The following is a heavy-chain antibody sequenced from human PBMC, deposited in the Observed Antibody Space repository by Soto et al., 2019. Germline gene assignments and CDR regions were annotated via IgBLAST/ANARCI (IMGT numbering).Heavy chain of an antibody. J-gene: IGHJ3*02. V-gene: IGHV1-24*01. CDR3: ATAIRQWLNFDAFDI. Sequence: ASVKVSCKVSVYTLTELSMHWVRQAPGKGLEWMGGFDPEDGETIYAQKFQGRVTMTEDTSTDTAYMELSSLRSEDTAVYYCATAIRQWLNFDAFDIWGQGTMVTVS. CDR2: FDPEDGET. D-gene: IGHD6-19*01. CDR1: VYTLTELS.